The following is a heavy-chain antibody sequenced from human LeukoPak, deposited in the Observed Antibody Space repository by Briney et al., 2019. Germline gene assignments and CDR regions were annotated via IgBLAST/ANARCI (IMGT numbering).Heavy chain of an antibody. V-gene: IGHV1-24*01. Sequence: ASVKVSCTVSVNSVTKLSMHWVRQPPGKGPEWMGGFEPEDGKTIYAQKFEGRLTMTEDTSTETAYMELSSLRSEDTAVYYCAASSPYNWKAHDFWGQGSLVTVSS. CDR1: VNSVTKLS. CDR2: FEPEDGKT. D-gene: IGHD1-1*01. CDR3: AASSPYNWKAHDF. J-gene: IGHJ4*02.